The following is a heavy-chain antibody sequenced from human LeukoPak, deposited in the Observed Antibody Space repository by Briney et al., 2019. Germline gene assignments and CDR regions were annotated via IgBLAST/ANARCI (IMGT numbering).Heavy chain of an antibody. Sequence: SETLSLTCTVSGGSISSGDYYWSWIRQPPGKGLEWIGYIYYSGSTYYNPSLKSRVTISVDTSKNQFSLKLSSVTAADTAVYYCARSDIVVVPAATTFDYWGQGTLVTVSS. CDR1: GGSISSGDYY. CDR2: IYYSGST. V-gene: IGHV4-30-4*01. CDR3: ARSDIVVVPAATTFDY. D-gene: IGHD2-2*01. J-gene: IGHJ4*02.